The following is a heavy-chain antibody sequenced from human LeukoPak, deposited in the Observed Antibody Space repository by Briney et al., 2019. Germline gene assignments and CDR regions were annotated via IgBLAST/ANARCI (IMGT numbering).Heavy chain of an antibody. CDR1: GFTFDDYG. J-gene: IGHJ4*02. V-gene: IGHV3-20*01. CDR3: ARGATNDFWSGYSLYYFDY. CDR2: INWNGGNT. D-gene: IGHD3-3*01. Sequence: GGSLRLSCAASGFTFDDYGMSWVRQAPGKGLEWVSGINWNGGNTGYADSVKGRFTISRDNAKNSLYLQMNSLRAEDTALYHCARGATNDFWSGYSLYYFDYWGQGTLVTVSS.